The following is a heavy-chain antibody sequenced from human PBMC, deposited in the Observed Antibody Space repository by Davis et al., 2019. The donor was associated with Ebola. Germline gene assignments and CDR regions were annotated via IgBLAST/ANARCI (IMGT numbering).Heavy chain of an antibody. Sequence: GESLKISCAASGFTFSSFAMSWVRQAPGKGLEWVSVISGSGGSTYYADSVKGRFTLSRDNAKNSLYLQMNSLRAEDTAVYYCARDSQLRSYYYYYYGMDVWGQGTTVTVSS. J-gene: IGHJ6*02. CDR3: ARDSQLRSYYYYYYGMDV. CDR1: GFTFSSFA. D-gene: IGHD2-2*01. V-gene: IGHV3-23*01. CDR2: ISGSGGST.